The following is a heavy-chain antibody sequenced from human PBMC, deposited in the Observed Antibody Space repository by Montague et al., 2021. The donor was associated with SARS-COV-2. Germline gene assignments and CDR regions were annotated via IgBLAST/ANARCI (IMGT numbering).Heavy chain of an antibody. J-gene: IGHJ3*02. D-gene: IGHD2-2*01. V-gene: IGHV3-9*01. CDR1: GFTFGDYA. Sequence: SLRLSCPASGFTFGDYAMHWVRQAPGKGLEWVSGISWNSGSIGYADSVKGRFTISRDNAKNSLYLQMNSLRAEDTALYYCAKDIGTYCSSTSCYWAGAFDIWGQGTMVTVSS. CDR2: ISWNSGSI. CDR3: AKDIGTYCSSTSCYWAGAFDI.